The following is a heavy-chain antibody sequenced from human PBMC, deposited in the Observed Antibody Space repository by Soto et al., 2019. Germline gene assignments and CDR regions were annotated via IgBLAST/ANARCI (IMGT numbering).Heavy chain of an antibody. V-gene: IGHV1-2*04. Sequence: GASVKVYCKASGYTFTGYYMHWVRQAPGQGLEWMGWIYPDSGGTNYAQKFQGWVTLTRDTSVNTAYMELSRLKSDDTAVYYCARDGHGYPPTLDYWGQGTLVTVSS. CDR3: ARDGHGYPPTLDY. J-gene: IGHJ4*02. CDR2: IYPDSGGT. CDR1: GYTFTGYY. D-gene: IGHD5-12*01.